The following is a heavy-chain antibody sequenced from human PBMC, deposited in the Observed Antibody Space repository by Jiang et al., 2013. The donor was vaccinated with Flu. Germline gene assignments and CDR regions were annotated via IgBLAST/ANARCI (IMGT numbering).Heavy chain of an antibody. CDR3: ARGGYSYGLDY. CDR2: INPTSGGT. Sequence: GAEVKKPGASVKVSCKASGYTFTAYYIHWVRQAPGHGLECMGWINPTSGGTNYAQKFQGRVTMTRDTSIATAYMELSSLRSDDTAVYYCARGGYSYGLDYWGQGTLVTVSS. V-gene: IGHV1-2*02. D-gene: IGHD5-18*01. J-gene: IGHJ4*02. CDR1: GYTFTAYY.